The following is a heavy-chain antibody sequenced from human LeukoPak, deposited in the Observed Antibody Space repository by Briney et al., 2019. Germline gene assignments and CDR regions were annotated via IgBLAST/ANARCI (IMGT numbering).Heavy chain of an antibody. CDR3: ARQALYGGNPGAFDY. D-gene: IGHD4-23*01. CDR1: GYIFTDYW. V-gene: IGHV5-51*01. Sequence: GESLKISCKASGYIFTDYWIGWVRQMPGKGLEWMGINFTGGSDTRYSPSFQGQVTISADRSITTAYLHWSSLKASDTAMYYCARQALYGGNPGAFDYWGQGTLVTDSS. J-gene: IGHJ4*02. CDR2: NFTGGSDT.